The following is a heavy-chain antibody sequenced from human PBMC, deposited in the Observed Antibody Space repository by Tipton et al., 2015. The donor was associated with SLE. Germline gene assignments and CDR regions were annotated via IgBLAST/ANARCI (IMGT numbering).Heavy chain of an antibody. Sequence: SLRLSCTASGFTFTSYGMHWVRQAPGKGLEWLAFIRYDGANKYYADSVKDRFTISRDNAKNTLYLQMNSLRADDMAIYYCGRDLNYVFDVWGQGTMVTVSS. CDR1: GFTFTSYG. D-gene: IGHD1-7*01. CDR3: GRDLNYVFDV. V-gene: IGHV3-30*02. CDR2: IRYDGANK. J-gene: IGHJ3*01.